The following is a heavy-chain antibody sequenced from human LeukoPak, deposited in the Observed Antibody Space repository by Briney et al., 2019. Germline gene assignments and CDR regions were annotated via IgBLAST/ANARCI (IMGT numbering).Heavy chain of an antibody. CDR2: IYYSGSI. D-gene: IGHD3-22*01. CDR1: GASISSGGSY. CDR3: ARSPTDRHYDGSGYFDY. V-gene: IGHV4-31*03. J-gene: IGHJ4*02. Sequence: SQTLSLTCTLSGASISSGGSYWSWIRQHPGKGLEWIGYIYYSGSIYFNPSLRSRVIISIDTSKNQFSLKLRSVTAADTAVYYCARSPTDRHYDGSGYFDYWGQGALVTVSS.